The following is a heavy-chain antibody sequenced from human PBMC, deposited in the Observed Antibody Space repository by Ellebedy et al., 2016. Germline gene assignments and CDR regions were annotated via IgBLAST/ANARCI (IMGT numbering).Heavy chain of an antibody. CDR3: ARDRGTIRPYYSDY. CDR2: INSDGGDS. Sequence: GESLKISXAASGFTFRAYWMHWVRQTPEKGLEWVSRINSDGGDSWYADSVKGRFTISRDNAKNSLYLQMNSLRDEDTAVYYCARDRGTIRPYYSDYWGQGTLVAVSS. CDR1: GFTFRAYW. J-gene: IGHJ4*02. D-gene: IGHD5-24*01. V-gene: IGHV3-74*01.